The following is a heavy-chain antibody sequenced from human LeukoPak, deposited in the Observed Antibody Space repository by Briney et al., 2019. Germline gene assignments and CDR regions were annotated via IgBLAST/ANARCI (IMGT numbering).Heavy chain of an antibody. CDR2: MNPNSGNT. CDR3: ARSLGYYYDSSGYYSSGGYFQH. CDR1: GYTFTSYD. J-gene: IGHJ1*01. D-gene: IGHD3-22*01. V-gene: IGHV1-8*03. Sequence: ASVKVSCKASGYTFTSYDINWVRQATGQGLEWMGWMNPNSGNTGYAQKFQGRVTITRNTSISTAYMELSSLRSEDTAVYYCARSLGYYYDSSGYYSSGGYFQHWGQGTLVTVSS.